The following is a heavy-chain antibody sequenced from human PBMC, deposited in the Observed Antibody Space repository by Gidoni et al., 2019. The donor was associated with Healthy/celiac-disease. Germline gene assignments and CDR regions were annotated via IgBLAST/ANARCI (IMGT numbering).Heavy chain of an antibody. CDR3: ARGRPYYDFWSGYSSYYYYYGMDV. CDR1: GGSFSGYY. D-gene: IGHD3-3*01. V-gene: IGHV4-34*01. J-gene: IGHJ6*02. Sequence: QVQLQQWGAGLLKPSETLSLTCAVSGGSFSGYYWSWIRQPPGKGLECIGEINHSGSTNYNPSLKSRVTISVDTSKNQFSRKLSSVTAADTAVYYCARGRPYYDFWSGYSSYYYYYGMDVWGQGTTVTVSS. CDR2: INHSGST.